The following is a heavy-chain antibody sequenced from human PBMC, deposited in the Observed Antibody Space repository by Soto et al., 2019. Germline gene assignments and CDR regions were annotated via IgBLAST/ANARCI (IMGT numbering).Heavy chain of an antibody. V-gene: IGHV3-48*01. CDR2: ISSSSSTI. CDR3: ARESMVTSNDAFDI. J-gene: IGHJ3*02. Sequence: PGGSLRLSCAASGFTLSTYSMNWVRQAPGKGLERVSYISSSSSTIYYADSVKGRFTISRDNAKNSLYLQMNSLRAEDTALYYFARESMVTSNDAFDIWGQGTMVTVSS. CDR1: GFTLSTYS. D-gene: IGHD2-15*01.